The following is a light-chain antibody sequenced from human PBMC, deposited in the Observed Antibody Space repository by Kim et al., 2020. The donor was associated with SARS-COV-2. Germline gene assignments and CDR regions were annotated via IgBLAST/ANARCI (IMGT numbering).Light chain of an antibody. V-gene: IGKV3-20*01. J-gene: IGKJ1*01. Sequence: SPGERATLSCRASQTVSSTYLVWYQQKPGQAPRLLIYGASSRATDIPDRFSGSGSGTDFTLTISRLEPEDFAVYYCQQYGTSPWTFGQGTKVDIK. CDR1: QTVSSTY. CDR2: GAS. CDR3: QQYGTSPWT.